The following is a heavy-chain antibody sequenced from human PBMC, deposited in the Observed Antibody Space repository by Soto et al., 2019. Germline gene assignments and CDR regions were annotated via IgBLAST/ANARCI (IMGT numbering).Heavy chain of an antibody. V-gene: IGHV3-23*01. Sequence: EVQLLESGGGLVQPGGSLRLSCAASGFTFSSYAMKWVRQAPGKGLEWVSLIGESGTPTYYADSVKGRFTISRDNSGNTLFLEMYSLRAEDTAVYYCARYIPGVRYYGMDVGGQGTTVTVS. CDR1: GFTFSSYA. CDR2: IGESGTPT. D-gene: IGHD2-2*01. CDR3: ARYIPGVRYYGMDV. J-gene: IGHJ6*02.